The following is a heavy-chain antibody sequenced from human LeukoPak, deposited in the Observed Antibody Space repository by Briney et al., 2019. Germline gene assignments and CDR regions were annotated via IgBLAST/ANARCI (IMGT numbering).Heavy chain of an antibody. D-gene: IGHD4-23*01. V-gene: IGHV1-58*02. CDR2: IGVGGGNT. J-gene: IGHJ3*01. Sequence: SVKVSCKVSGFTFSNSAIQWVRQARGQRLEWIGWIGVGGGNTNYAQRFQDRVSITRDMSTSTAYMELSSLRSEDTAVYYCAAEIYGGNTDCCTFDFWGPGTPVTVSS. CDR3: AAEIYGGNTDCCTFDF. CDR1: GFTFSNSA.